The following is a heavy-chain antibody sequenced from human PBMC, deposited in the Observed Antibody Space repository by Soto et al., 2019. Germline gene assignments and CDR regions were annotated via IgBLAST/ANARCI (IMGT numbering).Heavy chain of an antibody. V-gene: IGHV3-23*01. CDR2: ISGSGGST. Sequence: EVQLLESGGGLVQPGGSLRLSCAASGFTFSSYAMSWVRQAPGKGLEWVSAISGSGGSTYYADSVKGRFTISRDNSKNTLYLQMNSLRAEDTAVYYCAKDRVGKRWLQYRVTEFDYWGQGTLVTVSS. D-gene: IGHD5-12*01. CDR1: GFTFSSYA. J-gene: IGHJ4*02. CDR3: AKDRVGKRWLQYRVTEFDY.